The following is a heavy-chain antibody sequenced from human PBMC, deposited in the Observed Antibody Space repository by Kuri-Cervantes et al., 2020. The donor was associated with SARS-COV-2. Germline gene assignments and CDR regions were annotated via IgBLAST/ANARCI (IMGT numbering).Heavy chain of an antibody. V-gene: IGHV3-48*01. D-gene: IGHD2-2*01. CDR1: GFTFSSYS. CDR3: AKDFMATLGVVPAAISGWFDP. Sequence: GESLKISCAASGFTFSSYSMNWVRQAPGKGLEWVSYISSSSSTIYYADSVKGRFTISRDNSKNTLYLQMNSLRAEDTAVYYCAKDFMATLGVVPAAISGWFDPWGQGTLVTVSS. CDR2: ISSSSSTI. J-gene: IGHJ5*02.